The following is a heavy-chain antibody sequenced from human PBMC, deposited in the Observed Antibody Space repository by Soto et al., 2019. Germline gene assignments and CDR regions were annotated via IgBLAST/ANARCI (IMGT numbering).Heavy chain of an antibody. CDR3: TRGPPRVQWFDP. V-gene: IGHV4-34*01. Sequence: SETLSLTCAAYGGSFSGYYWSWIRQPPGKGLEWIGEINHSGSTNYNPSLKSRVTMSLDTSRNQFSLKLSSVTAADTAVYYCTRGPPRVQWFDPWGLGTLVTVS. CDR1: GGSFSGYY. J-gene: IGHJ5*02. CDR2: INHSGST.